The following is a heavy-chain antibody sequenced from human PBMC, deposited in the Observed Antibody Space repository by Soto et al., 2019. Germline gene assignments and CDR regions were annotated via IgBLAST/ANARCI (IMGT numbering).Heavy chain of an antibody. J-gene: IGHJ4*02. CDR1: GFTFSSYA. CDR3: VKTLQYSYGLPH. Sequence: GGSLRLSCSASGFTFSSYAMHWVRQAPGKGLEYVSAISSNGGSTYYADSVKGRFTISRDNSKNTLYLQMSSLRAEDTAVYHCVKTLQYSYGLPHWGQGTLVTVSS. CDR2: ISSNGGST. D-gene: IGHD5-18*01. V-gene: IGHV3-64D*06.